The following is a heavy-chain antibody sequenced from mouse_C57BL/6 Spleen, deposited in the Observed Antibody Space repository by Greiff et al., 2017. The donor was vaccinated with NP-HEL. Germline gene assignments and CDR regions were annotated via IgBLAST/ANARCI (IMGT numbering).Heavy chain of an antibody. D-gene: IGHD2-1*01. V-gene: IGHV3-6*01. Sequence: VKLQESGPGLVKPSQSLSLTRSVTGYSIPRGYYWHWIRQFPGNTLEWMGYISYDGCNNYNPSLKNRISITRDTSKNQFFLKLNSVTTEDTATYYCARDGNGDYWGQGTTLTVSS. CDR1: GYSIPRGYY. CDR3: ARDGNGDY. CDR2: ISYDGCN. J-gene: IGHJ2*01.